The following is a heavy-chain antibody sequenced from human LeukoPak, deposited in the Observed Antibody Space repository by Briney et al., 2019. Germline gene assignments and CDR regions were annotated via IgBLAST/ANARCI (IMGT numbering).Heavy chain of an antibody. D-gene: IGHD5-24*01. Sequence: SETLSLTCTVSGGSISSYYWSWIRQPAGKGLEWIGRIYTSGSTNYNPSLKSRVTMSVDTSKNQFSLKLSSVTAADTAVYYCARDLGDGYKKDWYFDLWGRGTLVTVSS. CDR1: GGSISSYY. J-gene: IGHJ2*01. CDR2: IYTSGST. CDR3: ARDLGDGYKKDWYFDL. V-gene: IGHV4-4*07.